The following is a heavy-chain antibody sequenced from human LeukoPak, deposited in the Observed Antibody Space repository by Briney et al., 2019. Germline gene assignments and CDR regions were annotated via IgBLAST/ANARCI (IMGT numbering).Heavy chain of an antibody. CDR1: GFTFSDYY. V-gene: IGHV3-23*01. CDR2: ISGSGGST. D-gene: IGHD2-21*01. J-gene: IGHJ5*02. Sequence: GGSLRLSCAASGFTFSDYYMSWIRQAPGKGLEWVSAISGSGGSTYYADSVKGRFTVSRDNSKNTLYLQMNILRLEDTAAYYCAREVSTQAIHGFDPWGQGTLVTVSS. CDR3: AREVSTQAIHGFDP.